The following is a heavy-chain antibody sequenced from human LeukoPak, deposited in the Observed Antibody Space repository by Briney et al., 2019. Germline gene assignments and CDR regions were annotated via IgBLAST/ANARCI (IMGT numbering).Heavy chain of an antibody. J-gene: IGHJ4*02. V-gene: IGHV6-1*01. Sequence: SQTLSLTCAISGDSASTNSAGWNWIRQSPSSGLEWLGRTYYSSKWSNDYAVSVKSRITITPDTSKNQFSLHLSSVTPDDTAVYYCARGWLTTYFDPWGQGILVTVSS. CDR3: ARGWLTTYFDP. D-gene: IGHD4-11*01. CDR1: GDSASTNSAG. CDR2: TYYSSKWSN.